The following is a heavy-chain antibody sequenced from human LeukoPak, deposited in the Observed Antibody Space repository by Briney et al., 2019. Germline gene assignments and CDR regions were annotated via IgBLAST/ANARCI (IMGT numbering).Heavy chain of an antibody. CDR3: AKDPRDNWIQLWLKNWFDP. J-gene: IGHJ5*02. CDR2: ISSSGSTI. V-gene: IGHV3-11*01. CDR1: GFTFSDYY. D-gene: IGHD5-18*01. Sequence: GGSLRLSCAASGFTFSDYYMSWIRQAPGKGLEWVSYISSSGSTIYYADSVKGRFTISRDNAKNSLYLQMNSLRAEDAAVYYCAKDPRDNWIQLWLKNWFDPWGQGTLVTVSS.